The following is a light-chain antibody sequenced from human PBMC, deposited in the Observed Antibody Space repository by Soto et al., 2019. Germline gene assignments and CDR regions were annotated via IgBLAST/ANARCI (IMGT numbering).Light chain of an antibody. J-gene: IGKJ5*01. CDR3: QYLNGAPTTP. V-gene: IGKV1-9*01. CDR2: AAY. CDR1: QDVSDY. Sequence: DIQLTQSPSFLSSSVGDRVTITCRASQDVSDYLAWYQHAPGKAPNLLIYAAYTLQSGVPSRFSGSGSGTEITLTITRLQPKDFATYYCQYLNGAPTTPFGQGTRL.